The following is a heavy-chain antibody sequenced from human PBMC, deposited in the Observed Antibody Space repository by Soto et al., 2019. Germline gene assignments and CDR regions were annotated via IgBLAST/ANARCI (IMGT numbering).Heavy chain of an antibody. J-gene: IGHJ6*03. CDR3: AKGGELSIYYYYMDV. Sequence: PGGSLRLSCAASGFTFDDYAMHWVRQAPEKGLEWVSGISWNSGSIGYADSVKGRFTISRDNAKNSLYLQMNSLRAEDTALYYCAKGGELSIYYYYMDVWGKGTTVTVSS. V-gene: IGHV3-9*01. CDR1: GFTFDDYA. D-gene: IGHD3-16*02. CDR2: ISWNSGSI.